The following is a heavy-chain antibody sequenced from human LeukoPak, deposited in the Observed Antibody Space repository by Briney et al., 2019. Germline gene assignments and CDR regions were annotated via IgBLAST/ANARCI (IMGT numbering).Heavy chain of an antibody. D-gene: IGHD4-17*01. CDR2: IYYSGST. V-gene: IGHV4-59*08. J-gene: IGHJ6*02. CDR1: GGSISSYH. Sequence: PSETLSLTCTVSGGSISSYHWSWIRQPPGKGLEWIGYIYYSGSTNYNPSLKSRVTISVDTSKNQFSLKLSSVTAADTAVYYCARLKGDYEDYYYYYGIDVWGQGTTVTVSS. CDR3: ARLKGDYEDYYYYYGIDV.